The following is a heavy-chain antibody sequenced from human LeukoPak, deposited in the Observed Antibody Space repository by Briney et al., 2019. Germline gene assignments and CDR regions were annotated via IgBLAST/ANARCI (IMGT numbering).Heavy chain of an antibody. CDR2: IIPIFGPA. CDR1: GGTFSSYA. CDR3: ARASSGSYDYFDY. Sequence: SVKVSCKASGGTFSSYAISWVRQAPGQGLEGMGGIIPIFGPATYAQKFQGRVTLTTDQSTSTASMELSSLRSEDTAVYYCARASSGSYDYFDYWGQGTLVTVSS. V-gene: IGHV1-69*05. J-gene: IGHJ4*02. D-gene: IGHD1-26*01.